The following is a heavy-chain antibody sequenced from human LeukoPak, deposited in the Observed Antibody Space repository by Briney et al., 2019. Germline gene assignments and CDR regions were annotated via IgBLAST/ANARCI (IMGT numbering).Heavy chain of an antibody. Sequence: GGSLRLSCAASRFTFSDYSMNWVRQAPGKGLEWVSHINSNSKTIYYTDSVKGRFTISRDNAKNSLFLQMNSLRAEDTAVYYCARDYPRSFSSDYWGQGTLVTVSS. CDR3: ARDYPRSFSSDY. V-gene: IGHV3-48*01. CDR1: RFTFSDYS. D-gene: IGHD3-3*02. CDR2: INSNSKTI. J-gene: IGHJ4*02.